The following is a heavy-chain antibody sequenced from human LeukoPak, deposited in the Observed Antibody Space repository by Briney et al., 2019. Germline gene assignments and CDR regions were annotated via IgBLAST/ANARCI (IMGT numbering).Heavy chain of an antibody. CDR2: IYTSGST. D-gene: IGHD3-22*01. J-gene: IGHJ2*01. V-gene: IGHV4-61*02. CDR3: ARDWVGYYYDSSGYYSSWYFDL. CDR1: GGSISSGSYY. Sequence: SETLSLTCTVSGGSISSGSYYWSWIRQPAGKGLEWIGRIYTSGSTNYNPSLKSRVTISVDTSKNQFSLKLSSVTAADTAVYYCARDWVGYYYDSSGYYSSWYFDLWGRGNLVTVSS.